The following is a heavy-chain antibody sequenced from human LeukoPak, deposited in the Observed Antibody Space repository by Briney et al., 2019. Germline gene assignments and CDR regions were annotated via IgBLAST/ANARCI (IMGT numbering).Heavy chain of an antibody. CDR2: ISGSGGST. V-gene: IGHV3-23*01. CDR1: GFTFSSYA. J-gene: IGHJ6*02. CDR3: AKVLTVGDHGSGGPPVYYYYYGMDV. Sequence: PGGSLRLSCAASGFTFSSYAMSWVRQAPGKGLEWVSAISGSGGSTYYADSVKGRFTISRDNSKNTLYLQMNSLRAEDTAVYYCAKVLTVGDHGSGGPPVYYYYYGMDVWGQGTTVTVSS. D-gene: IGHD3-10*01.